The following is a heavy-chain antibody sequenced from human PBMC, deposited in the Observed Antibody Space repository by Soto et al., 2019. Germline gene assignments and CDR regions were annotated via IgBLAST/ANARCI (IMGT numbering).Heavy chain of an antibody. V-gene: IGHV4-4*07. CDR3: ARGPGSYNWFDL. D-gene: IGHD3-10*01. CDR1: GSSISVFY. Sequence: SETLSLTCTVSGSSISVFYLSWIRQPAGRGLEWIGRIYSSGITSYNPSLKSRVTMSVDTSKNQFSLNLTSATAADTAVYYCARGPGSYNWFDLWGQGTLVTVSS. CDR2: IYSSGIT. J-gene: IGHJ5*02.